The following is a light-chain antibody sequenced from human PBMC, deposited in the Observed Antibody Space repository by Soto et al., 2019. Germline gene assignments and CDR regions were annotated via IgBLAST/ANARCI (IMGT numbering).Light chain of an antibody. J-gene: IGKJ5*01. CDR1: QSVSSSY. CDR2: GAS. V-gene: IGKV3-20*01. Sequence: EIVLTQSPGTLSLSPGERATLSCRASQSVSSSYLAWYQQRPGQAPRLLIYGASSRATGIPDRFSGSGSGTDFTLTISRLEPEDFAVYYCQQYGSSPITFGHGKRLEI. CDR3: QQYGSSPIT.